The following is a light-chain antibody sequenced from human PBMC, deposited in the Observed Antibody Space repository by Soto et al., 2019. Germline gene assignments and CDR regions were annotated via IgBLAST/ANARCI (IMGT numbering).Light chain of an antibody. J-gene: IGKJ5*01. CDR1: QSVSSN. CDR3: QQYNNWPPIT. V-gene: IGKV3-15*01. CDR2: GAS. Sequence: EIVMTQSPATLSVSPGERAILSCRASQSVSSNLAWYRQKPGQAPRLLIYGASTRATGIPARFSGSGSGTEFTLTVSSLQSEDFAVYYCQQYNNWPPITFGQGTRLEIK.